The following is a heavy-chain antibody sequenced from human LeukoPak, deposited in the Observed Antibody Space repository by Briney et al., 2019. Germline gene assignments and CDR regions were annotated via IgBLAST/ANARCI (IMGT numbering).Heavy chain of an antibody. CDR3: ATIAPTGSVYAPDY. V-gene: IGHV4-4*07. CDR1: GASISHYY. CDR2: IYTTGST. D-gene: IGHD3-9*01. J-gene: IGHJ4*02. Sequence: SETLSLTCTVSGASISHYYGSWIRQPAGKGLEWIGRIYTTGSTNYNPSLMSRVTMSVDTSQNQHSLRLSSVTAADTAVYYCATIAPTGSVYAPDYWGQGTLVTVSS.